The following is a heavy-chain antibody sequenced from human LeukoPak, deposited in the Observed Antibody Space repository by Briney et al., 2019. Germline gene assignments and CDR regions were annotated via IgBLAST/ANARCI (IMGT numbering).Heavy chain of an antibody. V-gene: IGHV1-2*04. CDR1: GYTFTGYY. CDR2: INPNSGGT. CDR3: ARAGPRGSRSSGYSSPQLDY. J-gene: IGHJ4*02. D-gene: IGHD3-22*01. Sequence: ASVKVSCKASGYTFTGYYMHWVRQAPGQGLEWMGWINPNSGGTNYAQKFQGWVTMTRDTSISTAYMELSRLRSDDTAVYYCARAGPRGSRSSGYSSPQLDYWGQGTLVTVSS.